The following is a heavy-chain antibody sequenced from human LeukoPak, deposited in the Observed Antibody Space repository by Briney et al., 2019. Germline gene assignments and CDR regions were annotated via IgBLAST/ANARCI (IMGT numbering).Heavy chain of an antibody. CDR3: AKDQTYYYGSGSYSWFDP. V-gene: IGHV3-23*01. J-gene: IGHJ5*02. D-gene: IGHD3-10*01. CDR1: GFTFNTYA. Sequence: GGSLRLSCVVSGFTFNTYAMNWVRQAPGKGLEWVSGISGTGGSTHYADSVRGRSTISRDNSKNTLYLQMNSLSAEDTARYYCAKDQTYYYGSGSYSWFDPWGQGTLVTVSS. CDR2: ISGTGGST.